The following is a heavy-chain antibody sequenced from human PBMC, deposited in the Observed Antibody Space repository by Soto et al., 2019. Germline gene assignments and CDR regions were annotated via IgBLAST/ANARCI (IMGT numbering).Heavy chain of an antibody. CDR2: INAGNGNT. CDR1: GYTFTSYA. J-gene: IGHJ6*02. CDR3: AGGYYYGSGSYTFYYGMDV. Sequence: ASVKVSCKASGYTFTSYAMHWVRQAPGQRLEWMGWINAGNGNTKYSQKFQGRVTITRDTSASTAYMELSSLRSEDTAVYYCAGGYYYGSGSYTFYYGMDVWGQGTTVTVSS. D-gene: IGHD3-10*01. V-gene: IGHV1-3*01.